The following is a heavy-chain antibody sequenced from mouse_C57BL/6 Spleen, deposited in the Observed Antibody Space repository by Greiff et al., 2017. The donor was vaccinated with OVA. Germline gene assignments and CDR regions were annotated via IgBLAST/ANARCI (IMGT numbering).Heavy chain of an antibody. CDR3: ARGLITTVVFDY. V-gene: IGHV1-69*01. Sequence: QVQLQQPGAELVMPGASVKLSCKASGYTFTSYWMHWVKQRPGQGLEWIGEIDPSDSYTNYNQKFKGKSTLTVDKSSSTAYMQLSSLTSADSAVYDCARGLITTVVFDYWGQVTTLTVSS. CDR2: IDPSDSYT. D-gene: IGHD1-1*01. CDR1: GYTFTSYW. J-gene: IGHJ2*01.